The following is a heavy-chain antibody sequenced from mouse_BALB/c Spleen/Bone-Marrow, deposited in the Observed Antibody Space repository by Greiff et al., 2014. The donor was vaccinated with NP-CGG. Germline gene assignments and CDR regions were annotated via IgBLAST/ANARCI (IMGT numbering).Heavy chain of an antibody. J-gene: IGHJ2*01. CDR3: ARGNGNYGFDY. D-gene: IGHD2-1*01. V-gene: IGHV1-87*01. Sequence: VQLVESGAELARPGASVKLSCKASGYTFTSYWMQWVKQRPGQGLEWIGAIYPGDGDTRHTQKFKGKATLTADISSNTAYMQLSSLASEDSAVYYCARGNGNYGFDYWGQGTTLTVSS. CDR1: GYTFTSYW. CDR2: IYPGDGDT.